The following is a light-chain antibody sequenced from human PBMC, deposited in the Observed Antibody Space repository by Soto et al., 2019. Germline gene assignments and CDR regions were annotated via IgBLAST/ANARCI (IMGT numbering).Light chain of an antibody. V-gene: IGLV2-8*01. Sequence: QSALTQPPSASGSPGQSVTISCTGTSSDVGGYDYVSWYQQHPGKAPELIIYEVNKRPSGVPDRFSGSKSGNTASLTVSGLQAEDEADSSCNSYSGSNNFVVFGTGTKVTVL. J-gene: IGLJ1*01. CDR1: SSDVGGYDY. CDR2: EVN. CDR3: NSYSGSNNFVV.